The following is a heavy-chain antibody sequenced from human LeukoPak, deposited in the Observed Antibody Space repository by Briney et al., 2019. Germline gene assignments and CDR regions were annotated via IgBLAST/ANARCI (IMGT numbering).Heavy chain of an antibody. J-gene: IGHJ4*02. V-gene: IGHV4-39*01. Sequence: SETLSLTCTVSGGSISSSSYYWGWIRQPPGKGLEWIGSIYFSGSTYYNPSLKSRVTISVDTSKNQFSLKLCSVTAADTAVYYCARRGYYYELADYWGQGTLVTVSS. CDR1: GGSISSSSYY. CDR3: ARRGYYYELADY. CDR2: IYFSGST. D-gene: IGHD3-22*01.